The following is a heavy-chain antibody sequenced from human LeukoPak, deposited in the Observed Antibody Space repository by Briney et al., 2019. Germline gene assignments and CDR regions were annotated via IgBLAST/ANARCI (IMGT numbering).Heavy chain of an antibody. CDR1: GFTFSSYG. Sequence: GRSLRLSCAASGFTFSSYGMHWVRQAPGKGLEWVAVIWYDGSNKYYADSVKGRFTISRDNSKNTLHLQMNSLRAEDTAVYYCARSGTYDSRGYSEYWGQGTLVTVSS. CDR3: ARSGTYDSRGYSEY. J-gene: IGHJ4*02. CDR2: IWYDGSNK. V-gene: IGHV3-33*01. D-gene: IGHD3-22*01.